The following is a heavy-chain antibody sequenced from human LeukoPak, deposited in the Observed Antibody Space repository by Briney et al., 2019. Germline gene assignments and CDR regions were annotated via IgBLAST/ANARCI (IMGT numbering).Heavy chain of an antibody. V-gene: IGHV3-7*04. CDR2: INQDGSEQ. CDR1: GFTFSSHW. J-gene: IGHJ4*02. D-gene: IGHD2-2*01. Sequence: PGESLRLSCAASGFTFSSHWMSWVRQAPGRGREWVANINQDGSEQHYVDSVKGRFTISRDNAKNSLYLQMNSLRAEDTAVYFCARDGVAPGIYFDHWGQGTLGTVSS. CDR3: ARDGVAPGIYFDH.